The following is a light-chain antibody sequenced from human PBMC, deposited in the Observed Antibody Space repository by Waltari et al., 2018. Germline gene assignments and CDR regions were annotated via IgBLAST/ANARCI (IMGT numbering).Light chain of an antibody. V-gene: IGKV1-8*01. Sequence: AIRITQSPSSLSASTGDRVTITCLASQGISSYLAWYQQKPGKAPKLLIYAASTLQSGVPSRFSGSGSGTEFTLTISCLQSEDVATYDCQQYYSYPYTFGQGTKLEIK. J-gene: IGKJ2*01. CDR2: AAS. CDR3: QQYYSYPYT. CDR1: QGISSY.